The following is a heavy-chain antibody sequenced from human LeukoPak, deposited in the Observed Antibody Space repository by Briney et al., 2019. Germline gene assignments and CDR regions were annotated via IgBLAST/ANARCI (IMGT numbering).Heavy chain of an antibody. Sequence: GASVKVSCKASGYTFTSYGISWVRQAPGQGLEWMGWISAYNGNTNYAQKLQGRITMTTDTSTSTAYMDLRSLRSDDTAVYYCVRYSDASGVPDYWGQGTLVIVSS. V-gene: IGHV1-18*01. J-gene: IGHJ4*02. CDR3: VRYSDASGVPDY. D-gene: IGHD3-3*01. CDR1: GYTFTSYG. CDR2: ISAYNGNT.